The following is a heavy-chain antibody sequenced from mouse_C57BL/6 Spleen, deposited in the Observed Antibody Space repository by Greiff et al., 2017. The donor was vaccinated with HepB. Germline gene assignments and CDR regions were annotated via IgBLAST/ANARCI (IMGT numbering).Heavy chain of an antibody. D-gene: IGHD2-3*01. CDR2: ISSGSSTI. J-gene: IGHJ2*01. CDR3: AMDGYCDY. V-gene: IGHV5-17*01. CDR1: GFTFSDYG. Sequence: EVKLVESGGGLVKPGWSLKLSCAASGFTFSDYGMHWVRQAPEKGLEWVAYISSGSSTIYYADTVKGRFTIYRDNAKNTLFLQMTMLSSEDTAMYCGAMDGYCDYWGQSTTLTVSS.